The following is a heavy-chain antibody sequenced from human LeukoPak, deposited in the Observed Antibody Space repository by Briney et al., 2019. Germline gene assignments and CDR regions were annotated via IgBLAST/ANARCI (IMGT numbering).Heavy chain of an antibody. D-gene: IGHD3-22*01. J-gene: IGHJ4*02. Sequence: ASVKVSCKASGYTFTSYYMHWVRQAPGQGLEWMGIINPSGGSTSYAQKFQGRVTMTRDMSTSTVYMELSSLRSEDTAVYYCATPERYYYDSSGLGRELFDYWGQGTLVTVSS. CDR1: GYTFTSYY. V-gene: IGHV1-46*01. CDR2: INPSGGST. CDR3: ATPERYYYDSSGLGRELFDY.